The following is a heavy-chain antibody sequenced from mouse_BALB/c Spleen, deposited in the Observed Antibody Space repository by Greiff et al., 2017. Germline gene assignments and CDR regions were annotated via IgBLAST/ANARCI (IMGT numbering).Heavy chain of an antibody. V-gene: IGHV5-17*02. Sequence: EVMLVESGGGLVQPGGSRKLSCAASGFTFSSFGMHWVRQAPEKGLEWVAYISSGSSTIYYADTVKGRFTISRDNPKNTLFLQMTSLRSEDTAMYYCARWRSPYWYFDVWGAGTTVTVSS. CDR2: ISSGSSTI. CDR1: GFTFSSFG. J-gene: IGHJ1*01. CDR3: ARWRSPYWYFDV.